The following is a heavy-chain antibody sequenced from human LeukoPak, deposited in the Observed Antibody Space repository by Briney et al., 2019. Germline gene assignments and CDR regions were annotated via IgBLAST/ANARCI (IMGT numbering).Heavy chain of an antibody. J-gene: IGHJ4*02. CDR3: ARGVLPPLFDY. D-gene: IGHD3-10*01. CDR1: GFTFSSYE. V-gene: IGHV3-48*03. Sequence: GGSLRLSCAASGFTFSSYEMKRVRQAPGKGLEWVSYISSSGSTIYYADSVKGRSTISRDNAKNSLYLQMNSLRAEDTAVYYCARGVLPPLFDYWGQGTLVTVSS. CDR2: ISSSGSTI.